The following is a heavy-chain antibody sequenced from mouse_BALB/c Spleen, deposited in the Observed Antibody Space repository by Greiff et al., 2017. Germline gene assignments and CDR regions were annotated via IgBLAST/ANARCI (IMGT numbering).Heavy chain of an antibody. Sequence: EVMLVESGGGLVKPGGSLKLSCAASGFTFSSYAMSWVRQTPEKRLEWVASISSGGSTYYPDSVKGRFTISRDNARNILYLQMSSLRSEDTAMYYCARGLVYYRYDDAMDYWGQGTSVTVSS. CDR2: ISSGGST. CDR1: GFTFSSYA. J-gene: IGHJ4*01. V-gene: IGHV5-6-5*01. CDR3: ARGLVYYRYDDAMDY. D-gene: IGHD2-14*01.